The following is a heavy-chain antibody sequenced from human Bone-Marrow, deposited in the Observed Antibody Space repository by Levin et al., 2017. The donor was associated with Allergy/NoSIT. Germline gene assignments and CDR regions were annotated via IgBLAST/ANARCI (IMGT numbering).Heavy chain of an antibody. CDR2: IAKDETTI. J-gene: IGHJ4*02. V-gene: IGHV3-30*03. Sequence: GESLKISCATSGFRFSDYDIHWVRQTPGKGPEWLGYIAKDETTIYYSDSVRGRFTLSRDNSEGTVDLQMNSLRTEDSALYYCARDFRWLVDHWGQGTAVTVSS. CDR1: GFRFSDYD. CDR3: ARDFRWLVDH. D-gene: IGHD5-24*01.